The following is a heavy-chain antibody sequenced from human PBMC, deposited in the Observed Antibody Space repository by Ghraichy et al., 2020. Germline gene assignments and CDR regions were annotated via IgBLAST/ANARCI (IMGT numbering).Heavy chain of an antibody. CDR3: ARELDGGLIDY. V-gene: IGHV3-21*01. J-gene: IGHJ4*02. CDR1: GFTFSSYS. CDR2: ISSSSSYI. D-gene: IGHD3-16*01. Sequence: GSLNISCAASGFTFSSYSMNWVRQAPGKGLEWVSSISSSSSYIYYADSVKGRFTISRDNAKNSLYLQMNSLRAEDTAVYYCARELDGGLIDYWGQGTLVTVSS.